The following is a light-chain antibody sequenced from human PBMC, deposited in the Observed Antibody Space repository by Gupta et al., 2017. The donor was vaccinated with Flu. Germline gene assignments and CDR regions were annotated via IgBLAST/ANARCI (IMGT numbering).Light chain of an antibody. V-gene: IGKV3-20*01. CDR2: GSS. CDR1: QSVSNSS. J-gene: IGKJ1*01. Sequence: EIVLTQSPGTLSLSPGERATLSCRTSQSVSNSSFGWYQQKPGQAPRLLIYGSSNRATDIPDRFSGSASGTDFTLTISILDREDFAVYYCQQCGTSSWTFGQGTKVEAK. CDR3: QQCGTSSWT.